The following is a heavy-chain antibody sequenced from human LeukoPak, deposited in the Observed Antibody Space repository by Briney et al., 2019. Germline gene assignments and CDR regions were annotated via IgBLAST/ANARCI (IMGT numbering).Heavy chain of an antibody. D-gene: IGHD3-16*02. CDR1: GFTFSSYS. V-gene: IGHV3-21*05. CDR2: ISSSSSYI. Sequence: GGSLRLSCAASGFTFSSYSMNWVRQAPGKGLEWVSYISSSSSYIYYADSVKGRFTISRDNAKNSLYLQMNSLRAEDTAVYYCATPGGLGELSFDPLLDYWGQGTLVTVSS. CDR3: ATPGGLGELSFDPLLDY. J-gene: IGHJ4*02.